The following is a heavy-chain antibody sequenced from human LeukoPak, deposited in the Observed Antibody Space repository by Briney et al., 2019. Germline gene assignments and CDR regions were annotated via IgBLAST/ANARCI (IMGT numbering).Heavy chain of an antibody. V-gene: IGHV3-23*01. D-gene: IGHD3-22*01. CDR1: GFTFSSYA. J-gene: IGHJ4*02. Sequence: GGPLRLSCAASGFTFSSYAMRWVRQAPGKGLEWVSAISPSSGTFYADSVKGRFTISRDNSKNTLYLQMNSLRAEDTAVYYCARPQSSSGYYWPFDDWGQGTLVTVSS. CDR2: ISPSSGT. CDR3: ARPQSSSGYYWPFDD.